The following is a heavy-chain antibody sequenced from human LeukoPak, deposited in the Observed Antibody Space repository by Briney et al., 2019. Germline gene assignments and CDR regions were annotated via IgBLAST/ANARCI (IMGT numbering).Heavy chain of an antibody. CDR3: ARDLGSGN. CDR1: GFTVSTNY. D-gene: IGHD3-10*02. J-gene: IGHJ4*02. V-gene: IGHV3-66*01. Sequence: GGSLRLSCAVSGFTVSTNYMSWVRQAPGKGLEWVSVIYSGGSTYYADSVRGRFTISRDNAKNSLYLQMNSLRAEDTAVYYCARDLGSGNWGQGTLVTVSS. CDR2: IYSGGST.